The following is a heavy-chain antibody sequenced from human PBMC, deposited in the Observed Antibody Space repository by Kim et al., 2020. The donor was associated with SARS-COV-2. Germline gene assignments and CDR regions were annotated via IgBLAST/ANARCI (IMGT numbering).Heavy chain of an antibody. V-gene: IGHV3-33*01. D-gene: IGHD6-13*01. CDR3: ARVGDSSWYNIYYYYYMDV. J-gene: IGHJ6*03. CDR1: GFTFSSYG. CDR2: IWYDGSNK. Sequence: GGSLRLSCAASGFTFSSYGMHWVRQAPGKGLEWVSVIWYDGSNKYHADSVKGRFTISRDNSKNTLYLQMNSLRAEDTAVYYCARVGDSSWYNIYYYYYMDVWGKGTTVTVSS.